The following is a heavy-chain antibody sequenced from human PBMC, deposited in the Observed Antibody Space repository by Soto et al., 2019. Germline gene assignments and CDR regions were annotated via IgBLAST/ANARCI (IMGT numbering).Heavy chain of an antibody. CDR1: GGSISSYY. J-gene: IGHJ4*02. V-gene: IGHV4-59*01. CDR2: IYYSGST. CDR3: AKAHSSGYYYFDY. D-gene: IGHD3-22*01. Sequence: QVQLQESGPGLVKPSETLSITCTVSGGSISSYYWSWVRQPPGKGLEWIGYIYYSGSTNYTPSLKSRVTMSLDTSKNQFSLKLSSVTAADTAVYYCAKAHSSGYYYFDYWGQGTLVTVSS.